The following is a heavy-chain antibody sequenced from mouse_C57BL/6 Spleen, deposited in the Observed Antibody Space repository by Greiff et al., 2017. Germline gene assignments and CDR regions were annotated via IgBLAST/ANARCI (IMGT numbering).Heavy chain of an antibody. CDR2: IDPSDSET. CDR1: GYTFTSYW. CDR3: ARQHSNWAWLAY. V-gene: IGHV1-52*01. Sequence: QVQLQQPGAELVRPGSSVKLSCKASGYTFTSYWMHWVKQRPIQGLEWIGNIDPSDSETHYNQRFKDKVTLTVDNSSSTAYRQLSSVTSEDSAVDYCARQHSNWAWLAYWGQGTLVTVSA. J-gene: IGHJ3*01. D-gene: IGHD4-1*01.